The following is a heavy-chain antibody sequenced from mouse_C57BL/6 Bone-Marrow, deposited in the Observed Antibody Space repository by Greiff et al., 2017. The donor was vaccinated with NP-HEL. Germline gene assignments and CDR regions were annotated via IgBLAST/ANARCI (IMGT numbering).Heavy chain of an antibody. J-gene: IGHJ2*01. CDR3: ARSDGNYDY. CDR1: GYTFTSYW. D-gene: IGHD2-1*01. Sequence: QVQLKQSGAELVKPGASVKMSCKASGYTFTSYWITWVKQRPGQGLEWIGDIYPGSGSTNYNEKFKSKATLTVDTSSSTAYMQLSSLTSEDSAVYYCARSDGNYDYWGQGTTLTVSS. CDR2: IYPGSGST. V-gene: IGHV1-55*01.